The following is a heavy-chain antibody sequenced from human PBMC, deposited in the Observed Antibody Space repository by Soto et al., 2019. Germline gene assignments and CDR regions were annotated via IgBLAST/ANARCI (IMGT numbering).Heavy chain of an antibody. CDR2: IHSSGSI. D-gene: IGHD3-9*01. Sequence: PSETLSLTXSVSGGSIRSYYWSWIRQPAGKGLEWIGRIHSSGSINYNPSLKSRVTLSVDTSKNQFSLNLTLVTAADTAVYYCARGSRYFDWLPDYWGQGILVTVSS. J-gene: IGHJ4*02. CDR3: ARGSRYFDWLPDY. CDR1: GGSIRSYY. V-gene: IGHV4-4*07.